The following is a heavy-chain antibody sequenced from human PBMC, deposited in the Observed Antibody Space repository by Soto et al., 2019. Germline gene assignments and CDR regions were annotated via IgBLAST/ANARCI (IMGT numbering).Heavy chain of an antibody. CDR2: INQDGREK. Sequence: PGGSLILSCAAFGFSFSSHSLCWVRKAPGKWLEWVATINQDGREKYYMDSVKGRFAISRDNAKNSLHLQVSSLRAEDTAVYSCVIDGVAPGLYFDYWGQGARVTVSA. CDR3: VIDGVAPGLYFDY. J-gene: IGHJ4*02. V-gene: IGHV3-7*01. CDR1: GFSFSSHS. D-gene: IGHD2-15*01.